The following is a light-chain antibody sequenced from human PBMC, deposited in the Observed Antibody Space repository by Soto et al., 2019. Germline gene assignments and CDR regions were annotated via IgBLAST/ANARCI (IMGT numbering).Light chain of an antibody. J-gene: IGLJ2*01. Sequence: QLVLTQSPSASASLGASVKLTCTLSSGHSSYAIAWHQQQPEKGPRYLMKLNSDGSHSKGDGIPDRFSGSSSGAERYLTISSLQSEDEAVYYCQTWGSGIPVVFGGGTKLTVL. CDR1: SGHSSYA. CDR3: QTWGSGIPVV. CDR2: LNSDGSH. V-gene: IGLV4-69*01.